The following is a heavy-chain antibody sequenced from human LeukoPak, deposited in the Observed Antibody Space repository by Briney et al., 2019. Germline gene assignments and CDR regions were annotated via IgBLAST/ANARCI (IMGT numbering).Heavy chain of an antibody. D-gene: IGHD1-26*01. CDR2: ISASGVMT. CDR3: AKDRSIGTYYTFDH. V-gene: IGHV3-23*01. Sequence: PGGSLRLSCAASGFTFSSYGMTWVRQAPGKGLEWVSRISASGVMTYYADSVKGRFTVSRDNSKNSLYLQMSSLTAADTAVYYCAKDRSIGTYYTFDHWGQGTLVTVSS. CDR1: GFTFSSYG. J-gene: IGHJ4*02.